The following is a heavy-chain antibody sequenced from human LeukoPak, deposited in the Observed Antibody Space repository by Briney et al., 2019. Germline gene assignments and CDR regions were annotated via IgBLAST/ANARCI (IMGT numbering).Heavy chain of an antibody. J-gene: IGHJ4*02. Sequence: PGGSLRLSCAASGFTFSSYAMSWVRQAPGKGLEWVSAISGSGGSTYYADSVKGRFTISRDNAKNSLYLQMNSLRAEDTAVYYCARVPDYGDYCFDYWGQGTLVTVSS. CDR2: ISGSGGST. D-gene: IGHD4-17*01. CDR1: GFTFSSYA. V-gene: IGHV3-23*01. CDR3: ARVPDYGDYCFDY.